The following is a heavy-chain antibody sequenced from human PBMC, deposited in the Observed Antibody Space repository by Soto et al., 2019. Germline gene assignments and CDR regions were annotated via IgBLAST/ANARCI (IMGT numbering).Heavy chain of an antibody. Sequence: QVRLQESGPGLLKPSETLSLTCTVSGGSINTFYWSWVRQPAGKGLEWIGRIFSSGSTSFNPSLGSRVPMSVDTSKYPFSLHSSSVTAADMAVYYCAREGSYSAYNFAHGIQLSSFDFWGQGALVTVSS. CDR2: IFSSGST. CDR1: GGSINTFY. V-gene: IGHV4-4*07. J-gene: IGHJ4*02. CDR3: AREGSYSAYNFAHGIQLSSFDF. D-gene: IGHD5-12*01.